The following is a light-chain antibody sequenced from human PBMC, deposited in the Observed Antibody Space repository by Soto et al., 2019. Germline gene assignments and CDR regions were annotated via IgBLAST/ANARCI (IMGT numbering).Light chain of an antibody. CDR2: EVS. Sequence: QSVLTKPPSAPGSPGQSVTISCTGTRSDVGGYNYVSWYPQQPGKAPKIMIDEVSKRLSGVPDCCSGSKSGNTASLTVSGLQAEDEADYYWSPYAGRHNFVFVNRTQVTV. CDR3: SPYAGRHNFV. J-gene: IGLJ1*01. V-gene: IGLV2-8*01. CDR1: RSDVGGYNY.